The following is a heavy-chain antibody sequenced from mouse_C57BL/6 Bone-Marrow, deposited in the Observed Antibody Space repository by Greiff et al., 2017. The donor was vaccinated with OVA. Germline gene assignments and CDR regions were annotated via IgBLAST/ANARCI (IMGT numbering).Heavy chain of an antibody. CDR1: GFSLTSYG. CDR2: IWRGGST. Sequence: QVQLKESGPGLVQPSQRLSITCTVSGFSLTSYGVHWVRQSPGKGLEWLGVIWRGGSTDYNAAFMSRLSITKDNSKSQVFFKMNSLQADDTAIYYCAKRDYGNFYWYFDVWGTGTTVTVSS. V-gene: IGHV2-5*01. CDR3: AKRDYGNFYWYFDV. J-gene: IGHJ1*03. D-gene: IGHD2-1*01.